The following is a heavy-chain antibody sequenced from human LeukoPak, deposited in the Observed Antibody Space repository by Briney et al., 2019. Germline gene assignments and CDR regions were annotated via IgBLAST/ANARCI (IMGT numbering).Heavy chain of an antibody. Sequence: SETLSLTCTVSGGSISSGGYYWSWIRHHPGKGLEWIGYIYYRGSTYYNPSLKSRVTISVDTSKKQLSLKLSSVTAADTAVYYRARAHPEEVPESPYDIAPHSDYWGQGTLVTVSS. J-gene: IGHJ4*02. CDR2: IYYRGST. CDR1: GGSISSGGYY. V-gene: IGHV4-31*03. CDR3: ARAHPEEVPESPYDIAPHSDY. D-gene: IGHD3-9*01.